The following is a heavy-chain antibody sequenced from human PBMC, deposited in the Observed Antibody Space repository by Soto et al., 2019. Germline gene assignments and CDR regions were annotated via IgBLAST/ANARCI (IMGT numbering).Heavy chain of an antibody. CDR1: GFTFSSYA. CDR2: ISGSGGST. V-gene: IGHV3-23*01. J-gene: IGHJ6*02. CDR3: AKENSGYDSWLYGMDV. D-gene: IGHD5-12*01. Sequence: GGSLRLSCAASGFTFSSYAMSLVRQSPGKGLEWVSAISGSGGSTYYADSVKGRFTISRDNSKNTLYLQMNSLRAEDTAVYYCAKENSGYDSWLYGMDVWGQGTTVTVSS.